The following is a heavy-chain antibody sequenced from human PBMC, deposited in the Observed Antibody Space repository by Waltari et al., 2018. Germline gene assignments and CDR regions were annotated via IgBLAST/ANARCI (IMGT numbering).Heavy chain of an antibody. D-gene: IGHD3-22*01. CDR3: ASKPSYYDSSGYNY. V-gene: IGHV4-39*07. CDR2: IYYSGSN. CDR1: GGSISSSSYY. Sequence: QLHLQESGPGLVKPSETLSLTCTVSGGSISSSSYYWGWIRQPPGKGLEWIGSIYYSGSNYYNPSLKSRGTIAVDTFKNQFSLKLSAVTAADTAVYYWASKPSYYDSSGYNYWGQGTLVTVPS. J-gene: IGHJ4*02.